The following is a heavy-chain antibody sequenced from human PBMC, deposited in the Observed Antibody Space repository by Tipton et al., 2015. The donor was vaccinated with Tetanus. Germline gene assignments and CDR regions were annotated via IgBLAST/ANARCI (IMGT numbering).Heavy chain of an antibody. J-gene: IGHJ5*02. CDR2: IYYSGST. CDR1: GAFISNSAYY. D-gene: IGHD2/OR15-2a*01. CDR3: ARHLYGYWFDP. V-gene: IGHV4-39*02. Sequence: TLSLTCTVSGAFISNSAYYWGWIRQPPGKGLEWIGTIYYSGSTYYNPSLNSRVTIDVDTSQNLFSLRLTSVTAEDTAVYYCARHLYGYWFDPWGQGALVTVSS.